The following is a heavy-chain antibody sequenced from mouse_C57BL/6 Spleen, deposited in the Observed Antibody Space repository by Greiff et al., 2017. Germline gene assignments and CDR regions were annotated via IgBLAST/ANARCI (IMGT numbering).Heavy chain of an antibody. Sequence: DVKLQQSGPELVKPGASVKISCKASGYTFTDYYMNWVKQSHGKSLEWIGDINPNNGGTSYNQKFKGKATLTVDKSSSTAYMELRSLTSEDSAVYYCARPYSAYWGQGTLVTVSA. CDR1: GYTFTDYY. CDR3: ARPYSAY. CDR2: INPNNGGT. J-gene: IGHJ3*01. V-gene: IGHV1-26*01. D-gene: IGHD2-10*01.